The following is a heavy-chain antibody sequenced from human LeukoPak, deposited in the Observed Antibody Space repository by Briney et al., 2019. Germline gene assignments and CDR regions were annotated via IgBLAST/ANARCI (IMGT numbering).Heavy chain of an antibody. V-gene: IGHV4-59*08. D-gene: IGHD6-13*01. Sequence: SETLSLTCTVSGGSISSYYWSWIRQPPGKGLEWIGYIYYSGSTNYNPSLKSRVTISVDTSKNQFSLKLSSVTAADTAVYYCARHGGAAAGTVGYYYYGMDVWGQGTTVTVSS. CDR1: GGSISSYY. J-gene: IGHJ6*02. CDR2: IYYSGST. CDR3: ARHGGAAAGTVGYYYYGMDV.